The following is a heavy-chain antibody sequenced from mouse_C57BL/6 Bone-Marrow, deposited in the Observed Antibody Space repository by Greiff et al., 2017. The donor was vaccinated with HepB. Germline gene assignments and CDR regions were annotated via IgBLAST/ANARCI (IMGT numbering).Heavy chain of an antibody. D-gene: IGHD1-1*01. CDR2: IYPRSGNT. CDR1: GYTFTSYG. J-gene: IGHJ2*01. V-gene: IGHV1-81*01. CDR3: ARRRITLYYFDY. Sequence: VQLKESGAELARPGASVKLSCKASGYTFTSYGISWVKQRTGQGLEWIGEIYPRSGNTYYNEKFKGKATLTADKSSSTAYMELRSLTSEDSAVYFCARRRITLYYFDYWGQGTTLTVSS.